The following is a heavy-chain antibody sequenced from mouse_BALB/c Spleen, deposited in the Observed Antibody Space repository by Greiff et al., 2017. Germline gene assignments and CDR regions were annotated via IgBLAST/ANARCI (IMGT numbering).Heavy chain of an antibody. Sequence: EVQLQESGPDLVKPSQSLSLTCTVTGYYITSGYSWHWIRRFPGNKLEWMGYVHYSGNTNYNPSLKSRISITRDTSKNQFYLQLNSVTTEDTATYYCARTITRGAKDYWGQGTSVTVSS. J-gene: IGHJ4*01. CDR1: GYYITSGYS. CDR2: VHYSGNT. D-gene: IGHD2-4*01. CDR3: ARTITRGAKDY. V-gene: IGHV3-1*02.